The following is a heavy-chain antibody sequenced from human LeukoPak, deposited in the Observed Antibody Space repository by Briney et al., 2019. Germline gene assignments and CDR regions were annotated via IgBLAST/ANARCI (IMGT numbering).Heavy chain of an antibody. D-gene: IGHD1-1*01. CDR3: AKSSPSAGTTEWEYYYYGMDV. CDR2: ISYDGTNK. J-gene: IGHJ6*02. V-gene: IGHV3-30*18. CDR1: GFTFSTSG. Sequence: QPGGSLRLSCAASGFTFSTSGMHSVRQAPGKGLEWVAVISYDGTNKYYAESVKGRFTISRDNSKNTLYLQMNSLRAEDTAVYYCAKSSPSAGTTEWEYYYYGMDVWGQGTTVTVSS.